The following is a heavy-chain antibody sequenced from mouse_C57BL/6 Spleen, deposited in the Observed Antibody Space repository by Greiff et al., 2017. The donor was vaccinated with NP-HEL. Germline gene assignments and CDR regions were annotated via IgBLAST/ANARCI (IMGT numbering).Heavy chain of an antibody. CDR2: INPSNGGT. D-gene: IGHD1-1*01. CDR3: ARSRYYGSSWFAY. CDR1: GYTFTSYW. J-gene: IGHJ3*01. Sequence: VQLQQPGTELVKPGASVKLSCKASGYTFTSYWMHWVKQRPGQGLEWIGNINPSNGGTNYNEKFKSKATLTVDKSSSTAYMQLSSLTTEDSAVYYCARSRYYGSSWFAYWGQGTLVTVAA. V-gene: IGHV1-53*01.